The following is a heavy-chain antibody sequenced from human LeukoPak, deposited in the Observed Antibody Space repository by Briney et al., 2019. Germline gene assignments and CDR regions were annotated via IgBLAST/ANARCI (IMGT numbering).Heavy chain of an antibody. CDR3: ARDRNTSLDY. V-gene: IGHV3-74*01. J-gene: IGHJ4*02. Sequence: GGSLRLSCAASGFTFSSHSMNWVRQAPGKGLLWVSRINDAGSSTRNADSVRGRFTISRDNAKNTLYLQMNSLRDEDTAVYYCARDRNTSLDYWGQGTLVTVSS. CDR2: INDAGSST. D-gene: IGHD1/OR15-1a*01. CDR1: GFTFSSHS.